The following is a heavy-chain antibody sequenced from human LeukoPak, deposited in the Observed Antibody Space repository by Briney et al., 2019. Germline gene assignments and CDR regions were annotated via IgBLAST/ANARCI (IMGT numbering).Heavy chain of an antibody. CDR1: GFTFSSYS. CDR3: ARDDPGITITSDAFDI. J-gene: IGHJ3*02. Sequence: GGSLRLSCAASGFTFSSYSMNWVRQAPGKGLEWVSSISSSSSYIYYADSVKGRFTISRDNAKNSLYLQMNSLRAEDTAVYYCARDDPGITITSDAFDIWGQGTMVTVSS. D-gene: IGHD3-3*01. CDR2: ISSSSSYI. V-gene: IGHV3-21*01.